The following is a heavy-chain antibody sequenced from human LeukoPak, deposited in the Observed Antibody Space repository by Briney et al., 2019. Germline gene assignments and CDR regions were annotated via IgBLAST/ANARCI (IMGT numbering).Heavy chain of an antibody. D-gene: IGHD3-22*01. V-gene: IGHV4-34*01. J-gene: IGHJ6*02. CDR2: INHSGST. Sequence: SETLSLTCTVSGGSISSYYWSWIRQPPGKGLEWIGEINHSGSTNYNPSLKSRVTISVDTSKNQFSLKLSSVTAADTAVYYCARGKDYYDSSGYYYYYYYGMDVWGQGTTVTVSS. CDR1: GGSISSYY. CDR3: ARGKDYYDSSGYYYYYYYGMDV.